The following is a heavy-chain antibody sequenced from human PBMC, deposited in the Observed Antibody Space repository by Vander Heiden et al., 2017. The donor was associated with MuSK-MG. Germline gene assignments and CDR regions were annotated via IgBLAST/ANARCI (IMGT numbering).Heavy chain of an antibody. Sequence: EEQLLESGGGLVQPGGSLRLSCAAPGFTFSTYAMSWVRQSPGKGLEWVSSISGSGGSTYYADSVKGRFTISRDNSKNTLYLQMNTLRAEDTAVYYCAKNPNDDFWSGYSNWFDPWGQGTLGTVSS. V-gene: IGHV3-23*01. CDR1: GFTFSTYA. CDR3: AKNPNDDFWSGYSNWFDP. CDR2: ISGSGGST. J-gene: IGHJ5*02. D-gene: IGHD3-3*01.